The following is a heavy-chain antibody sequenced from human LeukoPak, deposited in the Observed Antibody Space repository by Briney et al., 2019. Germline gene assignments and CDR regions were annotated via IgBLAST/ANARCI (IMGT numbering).Heavy chain of an antibody. Sequence: GGSLRLSYAASGFTFSSYAMSWVRQAPGKGLEWVSAISDSGASTYYADSVKGRFTISRDKSKNMLYLQMNNLRAEDTAVYYCAKDRYYDSSGYTHFDYWGQGTLVTVSS. CDR2: ISDSGAST. CDR3: AKDRYYDSSGYTHFDY. J-gene: IGHJ4*02. D-gene: IGHD3-22*01. V-gene: IGHV3-23*01. CDR1: GFTFSSYA.